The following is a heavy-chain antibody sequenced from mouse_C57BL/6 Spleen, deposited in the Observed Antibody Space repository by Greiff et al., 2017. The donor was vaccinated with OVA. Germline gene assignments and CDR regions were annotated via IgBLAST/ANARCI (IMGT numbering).Heavy chain of an antibody. CDR2: ISYDGSN. V-gene: IGHV3-6*01. Sequence: EVQLQESGPGLVKPSQSLSLTCSVTGYSITSGYYWNWIRQFPGNKLEWMGYISYDGSNNYNPSLKNRISITRDTSKNQFFLKLNSVTTEDTATYYCARVDYYGSYAMDYWGQGTSVTVSS. D-gene: IGHD1-1*01. CDR1: GYSITSGYY. CDR3: ARVDYYGSYAMDY. J-gene: IGHJ4*01.